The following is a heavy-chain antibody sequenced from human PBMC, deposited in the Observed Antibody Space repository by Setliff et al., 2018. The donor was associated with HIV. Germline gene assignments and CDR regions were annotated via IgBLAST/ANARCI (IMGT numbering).Heavy chain of an antibody. D-gene: IGHD5-18*01. CDR2: LGVRGDT. J-gene: IGHJ6*03. CDR3: LRGSIQVPGLDHMDV. Sequence: GESLKISCVVSGFTPRSYDMYWVRQAPGKGLEWVSGLGVRGDTYYTGSVKGRFAISRESAKNSLYLQMSNLRPEDTGVYYCLRGSIQVPGLDHMDVCGKGTTVTVSS. V-gene: IGHV3-13*01. CDR1: GFTPRSYD.